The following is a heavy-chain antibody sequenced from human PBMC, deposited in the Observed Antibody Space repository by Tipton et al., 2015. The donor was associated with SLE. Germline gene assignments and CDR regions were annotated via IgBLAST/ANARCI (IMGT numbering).Heavy chain of an antibody. V-gene: IGHV4-59*12. D-gene: IGHD3-3*01. J-gene: IGHJ6*02. CDR2: IYYTGST. CDR1: GGSITTYY. CDR3: ARGVAIFGVVIAPDGMDV. Sequence: PGLVKPSETLSLTCAVYGGSITTYYWNWIRQPPGKGLEWIGYIYYTGSTKYKPSLKSRVTISVDTSKNQFSLKLSSVTAADTAVYYCARGVAIFGVVIAPDGMDVWGQGTTVTVSS.